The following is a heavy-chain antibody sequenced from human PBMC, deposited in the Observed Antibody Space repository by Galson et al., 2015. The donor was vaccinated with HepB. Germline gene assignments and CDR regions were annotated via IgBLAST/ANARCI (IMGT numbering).Heavy chain of an antibody. D-gene: IGHD4-17*01. J-gene: IGHJ6*02. CDR3: ASPTVSRYYGMDV. Sequence: SLRLSCAASGFTFSDYYMSWIRQAPGKGLEWVSYISSSGSTIYYADSVKGRFTISRDNAKNSLYLQMNSLRAEDTAMYYCASPTVSRYYGMDVWGQGTTVTVSS. CDR1: GFTFSDYY. CDR2: ISSSGSTI. V-gene: IGHV3-11*01.